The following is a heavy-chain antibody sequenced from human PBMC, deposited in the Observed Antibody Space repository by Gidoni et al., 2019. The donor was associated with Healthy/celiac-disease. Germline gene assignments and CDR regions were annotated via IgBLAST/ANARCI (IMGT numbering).Heavy chain of an antibody. CDR2: ISYDRCNK. CDR3: ARDSMYYYGSGSYYRWPLLDY. J-gene: IGHJ4*02. Sequence: MGPWGGVVEPGMSLRPYCAASGLSFSCYALAWVRQAPGMGPECVSVISYDRCNKYYADCVKGRFTFSRDYSKNTLYLQRNSMRAEGTAVYYCARDSMYYYGSGSYYRWPLLDYWGQGTLVTVSS. V-gene: IGHV3-30-3*01. CDR1: GLSFSCYA. D-gene: IGHD3-10*01.